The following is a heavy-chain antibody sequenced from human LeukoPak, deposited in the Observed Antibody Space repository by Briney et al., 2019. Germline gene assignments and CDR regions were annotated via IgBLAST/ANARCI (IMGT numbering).Heavy chain of an antibody. J-gene: IGHJ4*02. Sequence: GGSLRLSCTVSGFTVSSNSMSWVRQAPGQGLEWGSFIYSAGSTHYSDPVNSGFTISIDTSKNTLYLQMTSLRAEDTAVYYCASLDISIAAATSFFDYWGQGTLVTVSS. CDR1: GFTVSSNS. CDR2: IYSAGST. D-gene: IGHD6-13*01. V-gene: IGHV3-53*01. CDR3: ASLDISIAAATSFFDY.